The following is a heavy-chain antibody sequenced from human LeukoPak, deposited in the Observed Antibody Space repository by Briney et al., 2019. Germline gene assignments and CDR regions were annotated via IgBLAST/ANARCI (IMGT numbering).Heavy chain of an antibody. CDR3: AGYRRDGYNFKH. D-gene: IGHD5-24*01. J-gene: IGHJ1*01. Sequence: PSETLSLTCTVSHYSISSNYYWGWIRQPPGKGLEWIGSIYHSGSTYYNPSLKSRVTISVDTSKNQFSLKLSSVTAADTAVYYCAGYRRDGYNFKHWGQGTLVTVSS. CDR2: IYHSGST. V-gene: IGHV4-38-2*02. CDR1: HYSISSNYY.